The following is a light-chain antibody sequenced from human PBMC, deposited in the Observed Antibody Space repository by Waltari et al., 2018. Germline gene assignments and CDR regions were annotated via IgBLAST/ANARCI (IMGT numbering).Light chain of an antibody. CDR3: MQGTHWPLT. V-gene: IGKV1-39*01. J-gene: IGKJ5*01. CDR1: QSISSY. Sequence: DIQMTQSPSSLSASVGDRVTITCRASQSISSYLNWYQQKPGKAPKLLIYAASSLQSGVPSRFSGSGSGTDFTLKISRVEAEDVGVYYCMQGTHWPLTFGQGTRLEIK. CDR2: AAS.